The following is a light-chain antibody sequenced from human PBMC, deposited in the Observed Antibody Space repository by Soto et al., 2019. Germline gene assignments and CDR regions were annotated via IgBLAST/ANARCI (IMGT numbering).Light chain of an antibody. CDR2: GTS. V-gene: IGKV1-17*01. CDR3: LQHNNYPRT. CDR1: QGIGND. Sequence: DIQMTQSPSSLSASVGDRVTITCRASQGIGNDLGWYQQKPGKAPQRLIFGTSNLQSGVPSRFSGSGSGTEFTLTISRLQPEDFATYYCLQHNNYPRTFGQGTRVDI. J-gene: IGKJ1*01.